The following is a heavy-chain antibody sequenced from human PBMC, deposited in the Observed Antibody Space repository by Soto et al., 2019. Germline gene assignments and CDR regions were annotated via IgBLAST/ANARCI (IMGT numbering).Heavy chain of an antibody. CDR1: GFTFSSYS. V-gene: IGHV3-21*01. CDR3: ARTPQLVPDY. D-gene: IGHD6-13*01. Sequence: SGGSLRLSCAASGFTFSSYSMNWVRQAPGKGLEWVSSISSSSSYIYYADSVKGRFTISRDNAKNSLYLQMNSLRAEDTTVYYCARTPQLVPDYWGQGTLVTVSS. J-gene: IGHJ4*02. CDR2: ISSSSSYI.